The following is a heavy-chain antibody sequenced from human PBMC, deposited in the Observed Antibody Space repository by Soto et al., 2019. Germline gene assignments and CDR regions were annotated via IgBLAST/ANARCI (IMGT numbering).Heavy chain of an antibody. J-gene: IGHJ6*03. Sequence: GSLRLSCAASGFTFRSYSMNWVRQAPGKGLEWVSYISSSSSTIYYADSVKGRFTISRDNAKNSLYLQMNSLRAEDTAVYYCARDDYGVYYYYYMDVWGKGTTVTVSS. CDR2: ISSSSSTI. CDR3: ARDDYGVYYYYYMDV. V-gene: IGHV3-48*01. CDR1: GFTFRSYS. D-gene: IGHD4-17*01.